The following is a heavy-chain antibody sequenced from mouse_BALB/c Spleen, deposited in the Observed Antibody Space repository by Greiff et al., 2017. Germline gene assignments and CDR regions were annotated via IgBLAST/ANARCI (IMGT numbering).Heavy chain of an antibody. CDR3: ARDRGRDDYEGYFDV. J-gene: IGHJ1*01. CDR2: IWAGGST. CDR1: GFSLTSYG. D-gene: IGHD2-4*01. V-gene: IGHV2-9*02. Sequence: VQGVESGPGLVAPSQSLSITCTVSGFSLTSYGVHWVRQPPGKGLEWLGVIWAGGSTNYNSALMSRLSISKDNSKSQVFLKMNSLQTDDTAMYYCARDRGRDDYEGYFDVWGAGTTVTVSS.